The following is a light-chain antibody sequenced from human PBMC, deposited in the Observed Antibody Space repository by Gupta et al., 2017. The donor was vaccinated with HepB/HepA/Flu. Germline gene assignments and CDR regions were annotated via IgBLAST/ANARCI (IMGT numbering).Light chain of an antibody. CDR2: EVN. V-gene: IGLV2-23*02. Sequence: QSALTQPASVSGSPGQSITISCTGTSSDIGTYDLVSWYQQYPGKPPKLMIYEVNKRPSGVSDRFSGSNSGNTASLTISGLQAEDEADYYCSSYTGSDTFVFFGGGTRLTVL. CDR1: SSDIGTYDL. J-gene: IGLJ2*01. CDR3: SSYTGSDTFVF.